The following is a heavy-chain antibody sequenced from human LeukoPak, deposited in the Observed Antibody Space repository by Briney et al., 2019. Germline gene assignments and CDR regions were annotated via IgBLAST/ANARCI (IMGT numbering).Heavy chain of an antibody. D-gene: IGHD3-3*01. CDR1: GGSISSYY. Sequence: SETLSLTCTVSGGSISSYYWSWIRQPPGKGLEWIGYVYYSGSTNYNPSLKSRVTISVDTSNNQFSLKLSSVTAADTAVYYCARDGPTTYDFWSGYPDGYYYYMDVWGKGTTVTVSS. CDR3: ARDGPTTYDFWSGYPDGYYYYMDV. CDR2: VYYSGST. V-gene: IGHV4-59*01. J-gene: IGHJ6*03.